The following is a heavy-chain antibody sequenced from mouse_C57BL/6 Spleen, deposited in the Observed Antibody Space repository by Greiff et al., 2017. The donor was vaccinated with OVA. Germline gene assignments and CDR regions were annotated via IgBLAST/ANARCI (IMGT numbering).Heavy chain of an antibody. V-gene: IGHV1-55*01. CDR2: IYPGSGST. Sequence: QVQLQQPGAELVKPGASVTMSCKASGYTFTSYWITWVKQRPGQGLEWIGDIYPGSGSTNYNEKFKSKATLTVDTSSSTAYMQLSSLTSEDSAVYYCARNYYGNPWFAYWGQGTLVTVSA. D-gene: IGHD2-1*01. CDR3: ARNYYGNPWFAY. J-gene: IGHJ3*01. CDR1: GYTFTSYW.